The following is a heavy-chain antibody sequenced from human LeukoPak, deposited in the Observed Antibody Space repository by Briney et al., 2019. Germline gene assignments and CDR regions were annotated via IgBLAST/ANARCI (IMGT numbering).Heavy chain of an antibody. CDR2: IWYDASNV. CDR1: GFTFRSHG. CDR3: VKGIVVVTARAFDY. D-gene: IGHD2-21*02. J-gene: IGHJ4*02. V-gene: IGHV3-33*06. Sequence: GRSLRLSCAASGFTFRSHGMHWVRQAPGKGLEWVAVIWYDASNVYYADSVKGRFTISRDNSRNTLYLQMSSLRPEDTAVYYCVKGIVVVTARAFDYWGQGTPFTVSS.